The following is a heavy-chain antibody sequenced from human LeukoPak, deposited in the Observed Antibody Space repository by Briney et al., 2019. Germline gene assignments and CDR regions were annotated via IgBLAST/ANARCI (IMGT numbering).Heavy chain of an antibody. CDR2: INIDGSTT. V-gene: IGHV3-74*01. Sequence: GGSLRLSCAASGFTFSSYWLHWVRQAPGKGLVWVSRINIDGSTTNYADSVKGRFTISRDNAKNTVHLQMNSLRAEDTAVYYCARGAARAYYMDVWGKGTTVTVSS. J-gene: IGHJ6*03. CDR3: ARGAARAYYMDV. D-gene: IGHD6-6*01. CDR1: GFTFSSYW.